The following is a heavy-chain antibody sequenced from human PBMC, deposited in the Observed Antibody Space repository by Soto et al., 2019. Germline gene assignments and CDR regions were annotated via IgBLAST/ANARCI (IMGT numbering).Heavy chain of an antibody. J-gene: IGHJ6*03. Sequence: SDTLSLTCTVSRGSISNYYWSWIRQPPGKGLEWIAYIYYSGNANYNPSLKSRVTISVDTSKNQFSLKLSSVTAADTAVYYCARHLDGYYYYYMDVWGKGTTVTVSS. CDR3: ARHLDGYYYYYMDV. CDR1: RGSISNYY. CDR2: IYYSGNA. D-gene: IGHD3-3*01. V-gene: IGHV4-59*08.